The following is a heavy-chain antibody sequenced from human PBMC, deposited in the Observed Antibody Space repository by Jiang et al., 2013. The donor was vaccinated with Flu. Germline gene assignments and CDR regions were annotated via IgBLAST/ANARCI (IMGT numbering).Heavy chain of an antibody. CDR2: IHYTGST. Sequence: GPGLVKSSQTLSLTCNVSGGSLNADGYYWTWIRRNPGKGLEWIGYIHYTGSTFYNPSLKSRLTLSVDRSKNQFSLQLNSVTAADTALYYCARMGDIVLVQYDSFDVWGPGTMVTVSS. CDR1: GGSLNADGYY. D-gene: IGHD2-8*02. V-gene: IGHV4-31*03. CDR3: ARMGDIVLVQYDSFDV. J-gene: IGHJ3*01.